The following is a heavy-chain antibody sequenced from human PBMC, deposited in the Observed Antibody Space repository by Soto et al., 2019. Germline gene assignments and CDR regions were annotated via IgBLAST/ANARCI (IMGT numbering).Heavy chain of an antibody. CDR1: GGSISTYY. V-gene: IGHV4-59*01. CDR3: ARGGFVGTLTYFQH. CDR2: IYYSGTT. J-gene: IGHJ1*01. D-gene: IGHD1-1*01. Sequence: QVQLQESGPGLVKPSETLSLTCTVSGGSISTYYWSWIRQPPGKELEWIGSIYYSGTTNYNPSLKSRVTISVDTSRNQFSLKLSSVTAADTAVYYCARGGFVGTLTYFQHWGQGTLVTVSS.